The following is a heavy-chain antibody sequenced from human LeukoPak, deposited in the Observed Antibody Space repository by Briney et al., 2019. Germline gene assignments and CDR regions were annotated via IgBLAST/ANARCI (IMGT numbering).Heavy chain of an antibody. J-gene: IGHJ6*03. CDR3: ARDGATHNYYYYMDV. D-gene: IGHD2-15*01. Sequence: HPGGSLRLSCAASGFTFSSYAMHWVRQAPGKGLEWVAVISYDGSDKYYADSVKGRFTISRDNSKNTLYLQMNSLRAEDTAVYYCARDGATHNYYYYMDVWGKGTTVTVSS. CDR1: GFTFSSYA. V-gene: IGHV3-30*04. CDR2: ISYDGSDK.